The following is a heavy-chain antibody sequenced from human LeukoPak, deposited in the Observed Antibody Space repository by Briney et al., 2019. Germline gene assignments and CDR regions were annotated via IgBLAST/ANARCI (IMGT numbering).Heavy chain of an antibody. J-gene: IGHJ5*02. D-gene: IGHD4-17*01. V-gene: IGHV4-39*07. Sequence: SETLSLTCTVSGGSISSSSYYWGWIRQPPGKVLEWIGSIYYSGSTYYNPSLKSRVTISVDTSKNQFSLKLSSVTAADTAVYYCARAYYGDFTHVRFDPWGQGTLVTVSS. CDR2: IYYSGST. CDR1: GGSISSSSYY. CDR3: ARAYYGDFTHVRFDP.